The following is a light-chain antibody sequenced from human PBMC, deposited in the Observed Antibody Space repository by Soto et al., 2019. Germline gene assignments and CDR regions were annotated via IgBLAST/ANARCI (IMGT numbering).Light chain of an antibody. V-gene: IGKV1-5*01. J-gene: IGKJ1*01. CDR1: QSIGSW. CDR3: QQHNSYSRT. CDR2: DAS. Sequence: DIQMTQSPSTLSASVGDRVTITCRASQSIGSWLAWYQQKPGKAPKLLIYDASSLESGVPSRFSGSGSGTEFTLTISSLQPDDFATYYCQQHNSYSRTFGQGTKVDIK.